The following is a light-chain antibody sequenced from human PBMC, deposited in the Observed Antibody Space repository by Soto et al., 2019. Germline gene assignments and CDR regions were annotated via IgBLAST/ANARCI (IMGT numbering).Light chain of an antibody. J-gene: IGLJ2*01. CDR1: SSDIGRYNY. Sequence: QSVLTQPASVSGSPGQSITISCTGTSSDIGRYNYVSWYQQHPGKAPKLMIYDVSNRPSGVSNRFSGSKSDNTASLTISGLQAEDEADYYCSSYTSGDTVIFGGGTKLTVL. CDR2: DVS. V-gene: IGLV2-14*01. CDR3: SSYTSGDTVI.